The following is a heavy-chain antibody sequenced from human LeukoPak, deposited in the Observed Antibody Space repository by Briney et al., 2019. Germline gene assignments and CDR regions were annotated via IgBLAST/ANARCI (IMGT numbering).Heavy chain of an antibody. CDR3: ASLAPYYYDSSGYYFFFDY. J-gene: IGHJ4*02. CDR1: GGSISSSNW. CDR2: IYHSGST. Sequence: PSGTLSLTCAVSGGSISSSNWWSWVRQPPGKGLEWIGEIYHSGSTNYNPPLKSRVTISVDKSKNQFSLKLSSVTAADTAVYYCASLAPYYYDSSGYYFFFDYWGQGTLVTVSS. V-gene: IGHV4-4*02. D-gene: IGHD3-22*01.